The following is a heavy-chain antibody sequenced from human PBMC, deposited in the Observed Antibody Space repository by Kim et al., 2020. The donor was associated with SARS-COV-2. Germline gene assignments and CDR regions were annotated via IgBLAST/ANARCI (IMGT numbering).Heavy chain of an antibody. V-gene: IGHV1-18*01. CDR3: ARDHPYSRTFDY. Sequence: THAQKLQGRVTMTTDTSTSTAYMELRSLGSDDTAVYYCARDHPYSRTFDYWGQGTLVTVSS. D-gene: IGHD5-18*01. J-gene: IGHJ4*02.